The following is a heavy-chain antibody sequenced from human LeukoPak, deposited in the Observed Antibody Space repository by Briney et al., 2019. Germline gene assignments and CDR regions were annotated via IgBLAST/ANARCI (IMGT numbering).Heavy chain of an antibody. Sequence: GGSLRLSCAASGFTFSSYGMHWVRQAPGKGLEWVAVIWYDGSNKYYADSVKGRFTISRDNSKNTLYLQMNSLRAEDTAVYYCARDLGRLERRYYYYHYGMDVWGQGTTVTVSS. J-gene: IGHJ6*02. D-gene: IGHD1-1*01. CDR2: IWYDGSNK. V-gene: IGHV3-33*08. CDR3: ARDLGRLERRYYYYHYGMDV. CDR1: GFTFSSYG.